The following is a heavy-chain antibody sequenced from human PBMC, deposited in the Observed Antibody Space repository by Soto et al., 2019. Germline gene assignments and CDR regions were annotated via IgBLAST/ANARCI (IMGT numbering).Heavy chain of an antibody. Sequence: SVKVSFKASGGTFSSYAISWVRQAPGQGLEWMGGIIPIFGTANYAQKFQGRVTITADESTSTAYMELSSLRSEDTAVYYCARAGMAARGHYYDSSGYYGFDYWGQGTLVTVSS. V-gene: IGHV1-69*13. CDR1: GGTFSSYA. J-gene: IGHJ4*02. CDR3: ARAGMAARGHYYDSSGYYGFDY. D-gene: IGHD3-22*01. CDR2: IIPIFGTA.